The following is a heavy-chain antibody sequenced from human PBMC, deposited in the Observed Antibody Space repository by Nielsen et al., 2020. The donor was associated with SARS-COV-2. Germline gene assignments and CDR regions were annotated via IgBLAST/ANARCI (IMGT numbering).Heavy chain of an antibody. D-gene: IGHD4-23*01. V-gene: IGHV5-51*01. J-gene: IGHJ4*02. CDR2: IYPRDSDT. CDR3: ARNTYGGSTDD. CDR1: GYTFTSYW. Sequence: GESLKISCQGSGYTFTSYWIGWVRQMPGKGLEWMGVIYPRDSDTRYNPSFQGQVTISADKSISTVYLQWSGLKASDSAMYYCARNTYGGSTDDWGQGTLVTVSS.